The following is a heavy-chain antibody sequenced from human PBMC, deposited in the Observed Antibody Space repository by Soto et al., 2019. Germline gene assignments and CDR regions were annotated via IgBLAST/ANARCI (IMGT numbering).Heavy chain of an antibody. D-gene: IGHD3-10*01. CDR2: IYYSGST. V-gene: IGHV4-39*01. Sequence: QLQLQESGPGLVKPSETLSLTCTVSGGSISSSSYYWGWIRQPPGKGLEWIGSIYYSGSTYYNPSLKSRVTISVDTSKNQCSLKLSSVTAADTAVYYCASEDMVRGVIIFNWGQGTLVTVSS. CDR1: GGSISSSSYY. J-gene: IGHJ4*02. CDR3: ASEDMVRGVIIFN.